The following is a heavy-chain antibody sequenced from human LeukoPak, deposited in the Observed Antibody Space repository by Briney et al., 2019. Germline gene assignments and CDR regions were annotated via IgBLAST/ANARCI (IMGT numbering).Heavy chain of an antibody. D-gene: IGHD1-26*01. J-gene: IGHJ4*02. CDR3: ARWEPVGYLTWYFDY. Sequence: GGSLRLSCAASGFTFSSYAMSWVRQAPGKGLEWVARLVYDERSDYANSVKGRFSISRDNSKNTLFLDMSDLRVEDTAVYYCARWEPVGYLTWYFDYWGQGTLVTVSS. V-gene: IGHV3-30*03. CDR1: GFTFSSYA. CDR2: LVYDERS.